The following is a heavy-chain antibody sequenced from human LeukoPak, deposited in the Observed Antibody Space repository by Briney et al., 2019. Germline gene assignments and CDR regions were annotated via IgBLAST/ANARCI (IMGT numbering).Heavy chain of an antibody. CDR3: ATATGIMITFGGVIRPRLPDY. CDR1: GYTFTGYY. Sequence: GASVKVSCKASGYTFTGYYMHWVRQAPGQGLEWMGWINPNSGGTNYAQKFQGRVTMTEDTSTDTAYMELSSLRSEDTAVYYCATATGIMITFGGVIRPRLPDYWGQGTLVTVSS. CDR2: INPNSGGT. D-gene: IGHD3-16*01. J-gene: IGHJ4*02. V-gene: IGHV1-2*02.